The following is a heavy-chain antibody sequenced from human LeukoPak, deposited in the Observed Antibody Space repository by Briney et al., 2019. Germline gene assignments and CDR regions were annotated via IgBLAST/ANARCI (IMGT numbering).Heavy chain of an antibody. V-gene: IGHV4-31*11. D-gene: IGHD2-15*01. CDR3: AKVGSCSGGSCYYRLFDY. Sequence: SETLSLTCAVSGGSISSGGYSWSWIRQHPGKGLEWIGYIYYSGSTYYNPSLKSRVSISVDTSKNQFSLKLSSVTAADTAVYYCAKVGSCSGGSCYYRLFDYWGQGTLVTVSS. CDR2: IYYSGST. CDR1: GGSISSGGYS. J-gene: IGHJ4*02.